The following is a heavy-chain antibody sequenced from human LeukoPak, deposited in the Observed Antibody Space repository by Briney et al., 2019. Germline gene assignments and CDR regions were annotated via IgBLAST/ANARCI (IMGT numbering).Heavy chain of an antibody. D-gene: IGHD3-3*01. CDR2: IYYSGST. CDR1: GGSISSGDYY. Sequence: SQTLSLTCTVSGGSISSGDYYWSWIRQPPGKGLEWIGYIYYSGSTYYNPSLKSRVTISVDTSKNQFSLKLSSVTAADTAVYYCARGPGAISKEAFDIWGQGTMVTVSS. V-gene: IGHV4-30-4*01. J-gene: IGHJ3*02. CDR3: ARGPGAISKEAFDI.